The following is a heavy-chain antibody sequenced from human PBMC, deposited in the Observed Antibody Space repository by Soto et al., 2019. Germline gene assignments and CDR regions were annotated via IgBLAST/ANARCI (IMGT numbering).Heavy chain of an antibody. CDR2: IKSDGSTT. V-gene: IGHV3-74*03. D-gene: IGHD4-17*01. CDR3: ASAAPFNYGGNSGFDF. J-gene: IGHJ4*02. CDR1: GFTFSNKW. Sequence: GGSLRLSCAASGFTFSNKWIHWVRQAPGKGLVWVSSIKSDGSTTTYADSVKGRFTISRDNAKNTLYLQMNSLRAEDTAVYYYASAAPFNYGGNSGFDFWGQGTLVTVSA.